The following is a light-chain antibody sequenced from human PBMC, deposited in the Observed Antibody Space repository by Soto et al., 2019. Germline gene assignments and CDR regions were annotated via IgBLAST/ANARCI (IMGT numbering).Light chain of an antibody. CDR1: SSNIGGNT. CDR2: SNS. CDR3: ATWDDSLNGQL. Sequence: SVLTQPPSASGTPGQRVTISCSGGSSNIGGNTVNWYQQLPGAAPKLIIFSNSQRPSGVPDRFSGSKSGTSASLAIGGLQSEDEAEYYCATWDDSLNGQLFGGGTKLTVL. J-gene: IGLJ2*01. V-gene: IGLV1-44*01.